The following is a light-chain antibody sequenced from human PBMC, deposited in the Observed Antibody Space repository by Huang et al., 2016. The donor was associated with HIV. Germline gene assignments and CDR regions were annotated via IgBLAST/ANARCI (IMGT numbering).Light chain of an antibody. V-gene: IGKV3-15*01. CDR1: QSITRM. CDR2: DAS. J-gene: IGKJ1*01. Sequence: EIVMTQSPATLSVSPGERAILSCRATQSITRMLAWYQQKPGKAPRLLIYDASTRATGIPARFSGSAAGTEYTLTISSLQSEDFAVYYCQQYNDWPRTFGQGTKVEIK. CDR3: QQYNDWPRT.